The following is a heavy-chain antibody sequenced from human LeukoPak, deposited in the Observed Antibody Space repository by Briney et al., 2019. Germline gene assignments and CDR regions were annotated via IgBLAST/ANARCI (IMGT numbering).Heavy chain of an antibody. V-gene: IGHV4-59*01. D-gene: IGHD3-10*01. Sequence: SETLSLTCAVYRGSFSGYYWSWIRQPPGRGLEWTGYIYYSGSTNYNPSLKSRVTISVDTSKNQFSLKLSSVTAADTAVYYCARAHYYGSGSYYTTSYYYYYYGMDVWGQGTTVTVSS. CDR3: ARAHYYGSGSYYTTSYYYYYYGMDV. J-gene: IGHJ6*02. CDR1: RGSFSGYY. CDR2: IYYSGST.